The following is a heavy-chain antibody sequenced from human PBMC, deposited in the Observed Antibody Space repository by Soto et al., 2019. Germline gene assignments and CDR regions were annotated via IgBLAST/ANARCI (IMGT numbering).Heavy chain of an antibody. CDR2: IHPSGQPI. Sequence: EVQLVESGGGLVQPGGSLRLSCAVSGFTFSSSEMSWVRQAPGKGLEWISYIHPSGQPIFYADSVKGRFTISRDNANNSLFLQMNSLSAEDTAVHYCARRASRWGHGTMVTVSS. CDR3: ARRASR. V-gene: IGHV3-48*03. D-gene: IGHD1-26*01. J-gene: IGHJ3*01. CDR1: GFTFSSSE.